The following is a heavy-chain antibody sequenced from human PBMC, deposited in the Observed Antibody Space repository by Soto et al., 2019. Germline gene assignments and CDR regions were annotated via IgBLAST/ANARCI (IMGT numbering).Heavy chain of an antibody. J-gene: IGHJ4*02. CDR1: VFSFSSYA. Sequence: GGSLRLSCADSVFSFSSYAMSWVRQAPGKGLEWVSSIHGSAAGTYYADSVKGRFTISRDNSKNTLWLQMNSLRAEDTALYYCAKDYYFDSWGQGTLVTVSS. V-gene: IGHV3-23*01. CDR2: IHGSAAGT. CDR3: AKDYYFDS.